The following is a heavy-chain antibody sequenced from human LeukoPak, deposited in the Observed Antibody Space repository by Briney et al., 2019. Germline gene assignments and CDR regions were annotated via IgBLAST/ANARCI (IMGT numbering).Heavy chain of an antibody. CDR1: GFAFSSYG. Sequence: GGSLRLSCAASGFAFSSYGMHWVRQAPGKGLEWVAVIWYDGSNKYYADSVKGRFTISRDNSKNTLYLQMNSLRAEDTAVYYCARGSYDILTGYYAVFDYWGQGTLVTVSS. CDR2: IWYDGSNK. D-gene: IGHD3-9*01. J-gene: IGHJ4*02. CDR3: ARGSYDILTGYYAVFDY. V-gene: IGHV3-33*01.